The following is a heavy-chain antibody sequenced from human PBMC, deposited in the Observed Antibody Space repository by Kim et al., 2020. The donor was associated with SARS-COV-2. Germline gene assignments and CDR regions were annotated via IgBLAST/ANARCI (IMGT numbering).Heavy chain of an antibody. J-gene: IGHJ4*02. CDR3: AKATGPAGDPDY. V-gene: IGHV3-30*02. Sequence: KYYADSVKGRFTIARDNSKNTLYLQMNSLRAEDTAVYYCAKATGPAGDPDYWGQGTLVTVSS. CDR2: K. D-gene: IGHD1-1*01.